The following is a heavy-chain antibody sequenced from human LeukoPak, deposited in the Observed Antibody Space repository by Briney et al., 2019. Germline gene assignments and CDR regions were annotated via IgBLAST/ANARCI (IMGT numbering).Heavy chain of an antibody. V-gene: IGHV3-23*01. CDR3: ANSLTVKNYFDY. J-gene: IGHJ4*02. Sequence: PGGSLRLSCAASGFTFSSYAMSWIRQAPGKGLEWVSAISGSGGSTYYADSVKGRFTISRDNSKNTLYLQMNSLRAEDTAVYYCANSLTVKNYFDYWGQGTLVTVSS. CDR2: ISGSGGST. CDR1: GFTFSSYA. D-gene: IGHD4-17*01.